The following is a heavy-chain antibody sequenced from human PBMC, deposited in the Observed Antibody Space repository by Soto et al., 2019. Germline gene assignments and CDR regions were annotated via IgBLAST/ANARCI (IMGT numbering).Heavy chain of an antibody. CDR3: VRAAASSLGDYYYYMDV. D-gene: IGHD3-16*01. J-gene: IGHJ6*03. Sequence: GGSLRLSCTASGFTFSSHSINWVRQAPGKGLEWISYVSSSSTIIYFADSVKGRLTVSRDNARNSLYLQMNNLRAEDTAMYYCVRAAASSLGDYYYYMDVWGTGTAVTVSS. V-gene: IGHV3-48*01. CDR1: GFTFSSHS. CDR2: VSSSSTII.